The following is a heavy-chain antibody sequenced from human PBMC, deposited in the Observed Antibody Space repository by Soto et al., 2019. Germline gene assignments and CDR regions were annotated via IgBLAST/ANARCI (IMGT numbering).Heavy chain of an antibody. CDR2: INPNSGDT. J-gene: IGHJ6*02. CDR1: GYTFTGYY. Sequence: ASVKVSCKASGYTFTGYYMHWVRQAPGQGLEWMGGINPNSGDTNYAPKFQGWATMTRDMSISTAYMELSSLRSEDTAVYYCARRIVPAAAGIGMDVWGQGTTVTVSS. CDR3: ARRIVPAAAGIGMDV. V-gene: IGHV1-2*04. D-gene: IGHD2-2*01.